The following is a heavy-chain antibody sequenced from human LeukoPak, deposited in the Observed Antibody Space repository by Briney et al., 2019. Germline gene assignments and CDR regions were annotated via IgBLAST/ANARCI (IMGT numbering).Heavy chain of an antibody. V-gene: IGHV4-34*01. CDR1: GGSFSPYY. CDR3: ARGNVDTAHRYYFDY. J-gene: IGHJ4*02. CDR2: INHSGST. Sequence: PSETLSLTCAVYGGSFSPYYWSWIRQPPGKGLEWIGEINHSGSTNYNPSLKSRVTISVDTSKNQFSLRLSSVTAADTAVYYCARGNVDTAHRYYFDYWGQGTLVTVSS. D-gene: IGHD5-18*01.